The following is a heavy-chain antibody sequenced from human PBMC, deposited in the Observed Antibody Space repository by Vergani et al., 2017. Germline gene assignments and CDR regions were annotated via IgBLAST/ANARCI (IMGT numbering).Heavy chain of an antibody. Sequence: QVQLQESGPGLVKSSETLSLTCSVSFDSIRNLYCNWIRQPPGKGLEWIGSIHYSENTSYNTSLKTRVTISVDTSKNQFSLTLTSVTAADTAVYYCSSDTHSGQRAHCWVQGGLVTVTS. D-gene: IGHD6-19*01. V-gene: IGHV4-59*11. CDR1: FDSIRNLY. J-gene: IGHJ4*02. CDR2: IHYSENT. CDR3: SSDTHSGQRAHC.